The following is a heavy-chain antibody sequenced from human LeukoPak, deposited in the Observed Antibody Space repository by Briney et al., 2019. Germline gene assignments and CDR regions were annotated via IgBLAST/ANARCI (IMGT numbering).Heavy chain of an antibody. V-gene: IGHV3-7*01. CDR2: IKQDGSEK. J-gene: IGHJ6*03. Sequence: PGGSLSLSFAASGFTFSSYWMSWVCQAPGKGLEWVANIKQDGSEKYYVDSVKGRFTISRDNAKNSLYLQMNSLRAEDTAVYYCARDHRGWFGELFAAYYYMDVWGKGTTVTVSS. CDR3: ARDHRGWFGELFAAYYYMDV. CDR1: GFTFSSYW. D-gene: IGHD3-10*01.